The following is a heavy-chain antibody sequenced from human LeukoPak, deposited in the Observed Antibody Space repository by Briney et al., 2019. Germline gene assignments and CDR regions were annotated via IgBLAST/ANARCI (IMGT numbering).Heavy chain of an antibody. CDR2: ISGSGGST. D-gene: IGHD3-10*01. V-gene: IGHV3-23*01. Sequence: GGSLRLSCAASGFTFSSYAMSWVRQAPGKGLEWVSAISGSGGSTYYADSVKGRFTISRDNSKNTLYLQMNSLRAEDAAVYYCAKGGIYGYYFDYWGQGTLVTVSS. CDR1: GFTFSSYA. CDR3: AKGGIYGYYFDY. J-gene: IGHJ4*02.